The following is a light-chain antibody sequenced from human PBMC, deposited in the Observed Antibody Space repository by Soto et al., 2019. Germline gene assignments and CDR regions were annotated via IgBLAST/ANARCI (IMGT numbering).Light chain of an antibody. CDR2: ENN. CDR3: GTWDSSLSAGV. J-gene: IGLJ3*02. V-gene: IGLV1-51*02. Sequence: QSVLTQPPSVSAAPGQKVTISCSGSSSNIGNNYVSWYQQLPGTAPKLLIYENNKRPSGIPDRFSGSKSGTSATLGITGLLTGDEADYYCGTWDSSLSAGVFGGGTKVTVL. CDR1: SSNIGNNY.